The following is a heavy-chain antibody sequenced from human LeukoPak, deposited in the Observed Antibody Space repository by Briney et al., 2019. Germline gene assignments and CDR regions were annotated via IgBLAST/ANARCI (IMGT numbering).Heavy chain of an antibody. CDR3: ARGTTMIVVADDAFDI. CDR1: GFTFSSYW. J-gene: IGHJ3*02. V-gene: IGHV3-7*03. CDR2: IKQDGSEK. D-gene: IGHD3-22*01. Sequence: GGSLRLSCAASGFTFSSYWMSWVRQAPGKGLEWVANIKQDGSEKYYVDSVKGRFTISRDNSKNTLYLQMNSLRAEDTAVYYCARGTTMIVVADDAFDIWGQGTMVTVSS.